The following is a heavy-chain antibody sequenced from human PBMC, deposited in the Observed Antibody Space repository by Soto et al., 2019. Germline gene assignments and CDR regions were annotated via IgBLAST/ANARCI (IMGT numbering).Heavy chain of an antibody. CDR1: GYTFSSYR. Sequence: QVQLVQTGAEVKKPGASVKVTCKASGYTFSSYRISWVRQAPGQGPEWMGWIHAYNGDTKYAQKVQDRLIMTTDTSTCTAYMELRSLTSDDAAVYYCARADYGGDDYWGQGTLFTVSS. V-gene: IGHV1-18*01. D-gene: IGHD4-17*01. CDR2: IHAYNGDT. J-gene: IGHJ4*02. CDR3: ARADYGGDDY.